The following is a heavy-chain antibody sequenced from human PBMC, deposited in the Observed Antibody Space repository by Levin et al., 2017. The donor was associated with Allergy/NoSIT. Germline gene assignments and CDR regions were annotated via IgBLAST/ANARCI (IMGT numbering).Heavy chain of an antibody. V-gene: IGHV5-51*01. J-gene: IGHJ6*02. CDR2: IYPGDSDT. Sequence: GESLKISCKGSGYSFTSYWIGWVRQMPGKGLEWMGIIYPGDSDTRYSPSFQGQVTISADKSISTAYLQWSSLKASDTAMYYCARDSSSSYYYYYGMDVWGQGTTVTVSS. CDR3: ARDSSSSYYYYYGMDV. CDR1: GYSFTSYW. D-gene: IGHD6-6*01.